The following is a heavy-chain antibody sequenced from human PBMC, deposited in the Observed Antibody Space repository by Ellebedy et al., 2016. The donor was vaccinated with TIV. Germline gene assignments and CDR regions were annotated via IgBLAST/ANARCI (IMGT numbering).Heavy chain of an antibody. V-gene: IGHV3-23*01. D-gene: IGHD6-19*01. Sequence: GESLKISXAASGFTFSSYAMSWVRQAPGKGLEWVSAISGSGGSTYYADSVKGRFTISRDNSKNTLYLQMNSLRAEDTAVYYCAKVGLGSPRTRTVAGNWGQGTLVTVSS. CDR2: ISGSGGST. CDR1: GFTFSSYA. J-gene: IGHJ4*02. CDR3: AKVGLGSPRTRTVAGN.